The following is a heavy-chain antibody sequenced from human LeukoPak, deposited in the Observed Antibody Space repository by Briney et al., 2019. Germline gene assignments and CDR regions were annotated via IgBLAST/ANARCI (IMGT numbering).Heavy chain of an antibody. J-gene: IGHJ6*03. V-gene: IGHV3-30*04. CDR1: GFTFSSYA. Sequence: GRSLRLSCAASGFTFSSYAMHWVRQAPGKGLEWVAVISYDGSNKYYADSVKGRFTISRDNSKNTLYLQMNSLRAEDTAVYYCAKDMVRGARPKHGVYMDVWGKGTTVTISS. CDR2: ISYDGSNK. CDR3: AKDMVRGARPKHGVYMDV. D-gene: IGHD3-10*01.